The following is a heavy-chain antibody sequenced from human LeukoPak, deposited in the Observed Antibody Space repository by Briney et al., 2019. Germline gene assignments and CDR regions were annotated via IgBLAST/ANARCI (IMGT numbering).Heavy chain of an antibody. D-gene: IGHD3-3*01. CDR2: IRSRAFGGTT. J-gene: IGHJ4*02. Sequence: PGGSLRLSCTASGFTFGDYAMSWVRQAPGKGLEWISYIRSRAFGGTTDYAASVKGRFTISRDDSKSIAYLQMNSLKTEDTAVYYCTRSDFWRGYSTGYFDCWGLGTRVTVSS. CDR3: TRSDFWRGYSTGYFDC. V-gene: IGHV3-49*04. CDR1: GFTFGDYA.